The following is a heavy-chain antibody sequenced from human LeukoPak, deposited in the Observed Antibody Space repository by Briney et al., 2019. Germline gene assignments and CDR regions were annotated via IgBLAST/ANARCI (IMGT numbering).Heavy chain of an antibody. Sequence: ASVKVSCKASGYTFTSYGISWVRQAPGQGLGWMGWISAYNGNTNYAQKLQGRVTMTTDTSTSTAYMELRSLRSDDTAVYYCARVSMVRGVLYYWGQGTLVTVSS. CDR1: GYTFTSYG. J-gene: IGHJ4*02. V-gene: IGHV1-18*01. CDR3: ARVSMVRGVLYY. D-gene: IGHD3-10*01. CDR2: ISAYNGNT.